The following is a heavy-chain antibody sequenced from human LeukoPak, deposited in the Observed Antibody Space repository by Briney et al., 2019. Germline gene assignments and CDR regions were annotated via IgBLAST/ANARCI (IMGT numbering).Heavy chain of an antibody. V-gene: IGHV5-51*01. CDR3: ARSGSLEWLLLGY. CDR1: GYSFTSYW. D-gene: IGHD3-3*01. CDR2: VYPGDSDS. J-gene: IGHJ4*02. Sequence: GESLKISCKGSGYSFTSYWIGWVRQMPGKGLEWMGIVYPGDSDSRYNPSFQGQVTISVDKSINTAYLQWSSLKASDTAMYYCARSGSLEWLLLGYWGQGTLVTVSS.